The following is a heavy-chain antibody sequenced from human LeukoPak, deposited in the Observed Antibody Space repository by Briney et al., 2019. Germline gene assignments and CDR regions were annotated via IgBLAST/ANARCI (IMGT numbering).Heavy chain of an antibody. CDR1: GGSISSSSYY. CDR2: IYYSGST. J-gene: IGHJ5*02. V-gene: IGHV4-39*01. CDR3: ARHLDRGHIVDGEVKFDP. D-gene: IGHD2-15*01. Sequence: SETLSLTCTVSGGSISSSSYYWGWIRQPSGKGLEWIGSIYYSGSTYYNPSLKSRVTISVDTSKNQFSLKLSSVTAADTAVYYCARHLDRGHIVDGEVKFDPWGQGTLVTVSS.